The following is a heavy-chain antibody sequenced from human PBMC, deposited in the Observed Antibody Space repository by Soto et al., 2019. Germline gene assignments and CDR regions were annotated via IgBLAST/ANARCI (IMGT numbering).Heavy chain of an antibody. V-gene: IGHV4-34*01. CDR3: ARDKITGLFDY. Sequence: QVQLQQWGAGLLKPSETLSLTCAVYGGSFSGYYWTWIRQPPGPGLEGIGEINHSGSTNYNPSLKSRVTISVDTSKNQFSLKLTSVTAADTAVYYCARDKITGLFDYWGQGTLVTVSS. J-gene: IGHJ4*02. CDR2: INHSGST. D-gene: IGHD2-8*02. CDR1: GGSFSGYY.